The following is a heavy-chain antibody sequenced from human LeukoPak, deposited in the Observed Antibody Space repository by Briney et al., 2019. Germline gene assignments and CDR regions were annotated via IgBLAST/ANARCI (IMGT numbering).Heavy chain of an antibody. J-gene: IGHJ4*02. CDR2: VSSSGSSI. CDR3: ARDWPDTVTILGR. Sequence: PGGSLRLSCAASGFTFSSYEMNWVRQAPGEGLEWVSYVSSSGSSIYYSDSVRGRFTISRDNAKSSLYLQMNSLRVEDTAVYYCARDWPDTVTILGRWGQGTLVTVSS. CDR1: GFTFSSYE. V-gene: IGHV3-48*03. D-gene: IGHD4-17*01.